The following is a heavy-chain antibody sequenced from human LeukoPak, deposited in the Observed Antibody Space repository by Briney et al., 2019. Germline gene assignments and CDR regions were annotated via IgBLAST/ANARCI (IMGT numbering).Heavy chain of an antibody. CDR2: ISYDGSNK. J-gene: IGHJ1*01. V-gene: IGHV3-30-3*01. Sequence: PGGSLRLSCAASGFTFSSYAMHWVRQAPGKGLEWVAVISYDGSNKYYANSVKGRFTISRDNSKNTLYLQMNSLRAEDMAVYYCARQYSSSWYSLAEYFQHWGQGTLVTVSS. D-gene: IGHD6-13*01. CDR1: GFTFSSYA. CDR3: ARQYSSSWYSLAEYFQH.